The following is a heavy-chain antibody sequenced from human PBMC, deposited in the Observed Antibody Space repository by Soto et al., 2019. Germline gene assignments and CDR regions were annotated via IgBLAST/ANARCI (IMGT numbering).Heavy chain of an antibody. D-gene: IGHD5-12*01. V-gene: IGHV4-30-2*01. CDR3: AAGGGLPRYY. CDR1: GGSISSGGYS. CDR2: IYHSGST. J-gene: IGHJ4*02. Sequence: SETLSLTCAVSGGSISSGGYSWSLIRQPPGKGLEWIGYIYHSGSTYYNPSLKSRVTISVDRSKNQFSLKLSSVSVADTAVYYCAAGGGLPRYYWGQGTLDTVSS.